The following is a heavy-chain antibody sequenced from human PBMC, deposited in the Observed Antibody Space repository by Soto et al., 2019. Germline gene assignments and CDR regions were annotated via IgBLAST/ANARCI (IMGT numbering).Heavy chain of an antibody. V-gene: IGHV2-70*11. CDR2: IDWDDDK. D-gene: IGHD6-6*01. CDR3: ARSFTLYSSSSGLSHDAFDI. CDR1: GFSLSTSGMC. J-gene: IGHJ3*02. Sequence: SGPTLVNPTQTLTLTCTFSGFSLSTSGMCVSWIRQPPGKALEWLARIDWDDDKYYSTSLKTRLTISKDTSKNQVVLTMTNMDPVDTATYYCARSFTLYSSSSGLSHDAFDIWGQGTMVTVSS.